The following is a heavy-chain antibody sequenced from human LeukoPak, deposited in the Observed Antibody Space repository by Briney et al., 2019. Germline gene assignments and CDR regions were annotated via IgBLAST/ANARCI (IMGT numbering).Heavy chain of an antibody. CDR1: GYTFTGYY. J-gene: IGHJ5*02. CDR3: AREGDYYGSGRDWFDP. D-gene: IGHD3-10*01. Sequence: GASVKVSCKASGYTFTGYYMHWVRQAPGQGLEWMGWIDPNSGGTNHAQKFQGRVTMTRDTSISTAYMELSRLRSDDTAVYYCAREGDYYGSGRDWFDPWGQGTLVTVSS. CDR2: IDPNSGGT. V-gene: IGHV1-2*02.